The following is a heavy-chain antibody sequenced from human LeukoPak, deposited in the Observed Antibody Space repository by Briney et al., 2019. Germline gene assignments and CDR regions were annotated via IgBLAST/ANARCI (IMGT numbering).Heavy chain of an antibody. CDR2: MNPNSGNT. J-gene: IGHJ4*02. Sequence: ASVKVSCKASGYTFTSYDINWVRQATGQGLEWMGWMNPNSGNTGYAQKFQGRVTMTRNTSISTAYMELSSLRSEDTAVYYCARALGARYSSSWYDGYWGQGTLVTVSS. V-gene: IGHV1-8*01. D-gene: IGHD6-13*01. CDR3: ARALGARYSSSWYDGY. CDR1: GYTFTSYD.